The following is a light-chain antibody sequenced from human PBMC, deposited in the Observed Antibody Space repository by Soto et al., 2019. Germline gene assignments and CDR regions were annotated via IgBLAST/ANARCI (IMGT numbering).Light chain of an antibody. CDR3: SSYAGGNNLV. Sequence: QSALTQPPSASGSPGQSVTISCTGTSSDVGGYTYVSWYQQHPGKAPKLMIYEVSKRPSGVPDRFSGSTSGNTASLTVSGLQAEDEADYYCSSYAGGNNLVFGGGTKVTVL. V-gene: IGLV2-8*01. CDR1: SSDVGGYTY. CDR2: EVS. J-gene: IGLJ2*01.